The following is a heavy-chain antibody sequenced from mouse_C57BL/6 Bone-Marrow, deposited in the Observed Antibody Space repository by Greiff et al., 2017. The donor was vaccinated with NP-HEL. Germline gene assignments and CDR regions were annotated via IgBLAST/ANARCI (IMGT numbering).Heavy chain of an antibody. CDR1: GYTFTSYW. V-gene: IGHV1-52*01. J-gene: IGHJ3*01. D-gene: IGHD2-2*01. Sequence: QVQLQQPGAELVRPGSSVKLSCKASGYTFTSYWMHWVKQRPIQGLEWIGNIDPSDSETHYNQKFKDKATLTVDKSSSTAYMQLSSLTSEDSAVYYWARGFMVTTLWFAYWGKGTLVTVSA. CDR3: ARGFMVTTLWFAY. CDR2: IDPSDSET.